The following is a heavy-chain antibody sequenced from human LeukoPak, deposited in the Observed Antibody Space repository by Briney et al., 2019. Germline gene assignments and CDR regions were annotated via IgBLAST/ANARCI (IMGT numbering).Heavy chain of an antibody. V-gene: IGHV3-15*01. Sequence: GGSLRLSCAASGFTFSNAWMSWVRQAPGKGLEWVGRIKSKTDGGTTDYAAPVKGRFTISRDDSKNTLYLQMNSLKTEDTAVYYCTTDRYYYDSSDRRFDPWGQGTLVTVSS. D-gene: IGHD3-22*01. CDR2: IKSKTDGGTT. CDR1: GFTFSNAW. CDR3: TTDRYYYDSSDRRFDP. J-gene: IGHJ5*02.